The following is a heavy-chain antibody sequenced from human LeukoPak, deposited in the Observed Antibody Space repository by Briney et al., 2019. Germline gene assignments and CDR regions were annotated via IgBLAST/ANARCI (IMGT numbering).Heavy chain of an antibody. V-gene: IGHV4-59*08. CDR2: IYYSGST. Sequence: PSETLSLTCTVSGGSISSYYWTWIRQPPGKGLEWIGYIYYSGSTNYNPSLKSRVTISVDTSKNQFSLKLSSVTAADTAVYYCARQVSGSYASFDNWGQGTLVTVSS. CDR1: GGSISSYY. D-gene: IGHD1-26*01. J-gene: IGHJ4*02. CDR3: ARQVSGSYASFDN.